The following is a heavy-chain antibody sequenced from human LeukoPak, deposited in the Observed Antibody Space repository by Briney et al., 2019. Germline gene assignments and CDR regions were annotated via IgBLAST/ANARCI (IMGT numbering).Heavy chain of an antibody. CDR3: ARGVTGYYYDSSGSAPHENWFDP. D-gene: IGHD3-22*01. V-gene: IGHV4-34*01. Sequence: PSETLSLTCAVYGGSFSGYYWSWIRQPPGKGLEWIGEINHSGSTNYNPSLKSRVTISVDTSKNQFSLKLSSVTAADTAVYYCARGVTGYYYDSSGSAPHENWFDPWGQGALVTDSS. J-gene: IGHJ5*02. CDR1: GGSFSGYY. CDR2: INHSGST.